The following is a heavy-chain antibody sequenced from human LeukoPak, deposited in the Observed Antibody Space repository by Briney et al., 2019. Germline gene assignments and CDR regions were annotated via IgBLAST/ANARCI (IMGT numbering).Heavy chain of an antibody. J-gene: IGHJ4*02. V-gene: IGHV4-61*02. CDR2: IDTSGST. CDR1: GGSISSGSYY. Sequence: PSQTLSLTCTVSGGSISSGSYYWSWIRQPAGKGLEWIGRIDTSGSTNYNPSLKSRVTMSVDTSKNQFSLKLSSVTAADTAVYYCAREGSGYAKDYWGQGTLVTVSS. D-gene: IGHD5-12*01. CDR3: AREGSGYAKDY.